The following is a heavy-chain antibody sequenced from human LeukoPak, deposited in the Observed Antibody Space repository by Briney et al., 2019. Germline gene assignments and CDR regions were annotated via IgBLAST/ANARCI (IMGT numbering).Heavy chain of an antibody. Sequence: PSQTLSLTCAVSGGSISSGGYSWSWIRQPPGKGLEWIGYIYYSGSTYYNPSLKSRVTISVDTSKNQFSLKLSSVTAADTAVYYCARFRHTIFGVVIPYYFDYWGQGTLVTVSS. J-gene: IGHJ4*02. V-gene: IGHV4-30-4*07. D-gene: IGHD3-3*01. CDR1: GGSISSGGYS. CDR2: IYYSGST. CDR3: ARFRHTIFGVVIPYYFDY.